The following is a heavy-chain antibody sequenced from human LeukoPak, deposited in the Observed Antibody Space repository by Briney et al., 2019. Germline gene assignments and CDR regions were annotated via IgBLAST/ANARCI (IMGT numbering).Heavy chain of an antibody. Sequence: GRSLRLSRAASGFTFSSYGMHWVRQAPGKGLEWVAVIWYDGGNKYYADSVKGRFTISRDNSKNTLYLQMNSLRAEDTAVYYCAKDRGSEYYFDYWGQGTLVTVSS. V-gene: IGHV3-33*06. D-gene: IGHD6-25*01. CDR2: IWYDGGNK. J-gene: IGHJ4*02. CDR1: GFTFSSYG. CDR3: AKDRGSEYYFDY.